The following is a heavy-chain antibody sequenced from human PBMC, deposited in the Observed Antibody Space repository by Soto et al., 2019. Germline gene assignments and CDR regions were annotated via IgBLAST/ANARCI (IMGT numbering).Heavy chain of an antibody. CDR1: GFIFSGYG. Sequence: QVQLVESGGGVVHPGTTLRLACAAAGFIFSGYGMHWVRQAPGKGLEWVAVVSKDGNTEYYADSVKGRFTISRDNSRNTLYVQMNSLRDEDTAVYLCAKEGGLVGTVMNFAFDHWGQGTLVTVSS. J-gene: IGHJ4*02. V-gene: IGHV3-30*18. CDR3: AKEGGLVGTVMNFAFDH. D-gene: IGHD1-26*01. CDR2: VSKDGNTE.